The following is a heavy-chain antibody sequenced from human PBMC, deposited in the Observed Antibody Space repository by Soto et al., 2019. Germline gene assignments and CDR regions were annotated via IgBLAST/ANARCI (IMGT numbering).Heavy chain of an antibody. D-gene: IGHD4-17*01. J-gene: IGHJ4*02. CDR2: IIPIFGTA. CDR1: GGTFSSYA. Sequence: QVQLVQSGAEVKKPGSSVKVSCKASGGTFSSYAISWVRQAPGQGLEWMGGIIPIFGTANYAQKFQGRVTITADKSTSTAYMELSRLRSEDTAVYYCARESPGVGDYGVDYFDYWGQGTLVTVSS. CDR3: ARESPGVGDYGVDYFDY. V-gene: IGHV1-69*06.